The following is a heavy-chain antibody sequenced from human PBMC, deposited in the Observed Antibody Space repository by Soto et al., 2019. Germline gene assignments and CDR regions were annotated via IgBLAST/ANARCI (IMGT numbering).Heavy chain of an antibody. CDR1: GGSISSYY. V-gene: IGHV4-59*08. Sequence: SETLSLTCTVSGGSISSYYWSWIRQPPGKGLEWIGYIYYSGSTNYNPSLKSRVTISVDTSKIQFSLKLSSVTAADTAVYYCARLEYSYGRPGNWFDPWGQGTLVTVSS. CDR3: ARLEYSYGRPGNWFDP. CDR2: IYYSGST. D-gene: IGHD5-18*01. J-gene: IGHJ5*02.